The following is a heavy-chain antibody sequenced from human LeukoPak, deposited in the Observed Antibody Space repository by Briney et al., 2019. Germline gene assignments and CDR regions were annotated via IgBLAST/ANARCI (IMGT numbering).Heavy chain of an antibody. CDR1: GGSISSYYW. Sequence: TLSLTCTVSGGSISSYYWSWIRQPPGKALEWLARIDWDDDKYYSTSLKTRLTISKDTSKNQVVLTMTNMDPVDTATYYCARIDYGSGSYLDYWGQGTLVTVSS. D-gene: IGHD3-10*01. V-gene: IGHV2-70*11. J-gene: IGHJ4*02. CDR3: ARIDYGSGSYLDY. CDR2: IDWDDDK.